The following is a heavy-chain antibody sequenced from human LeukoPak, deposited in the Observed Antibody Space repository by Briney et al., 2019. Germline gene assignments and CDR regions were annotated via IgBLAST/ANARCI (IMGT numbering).Heavy chain of an antibody. J-gene: IGHJ6*04. Sequence: SVKVSCKASGYTFTSYGISWVRQAPGQGLEWMGGIIPIFGTANYAQKFQGRVTITADKSTSTAYMELSSLRSEDTAVYYCAREGFGELGMDVWGKGTTVTVSS. CDR3: AREGFGELGMDV. D-gene: IGHD3-10*01. CDR2: IIPIFGTA. CDR1: GYTFTSYG. V-gene: IGHV1-69*06.